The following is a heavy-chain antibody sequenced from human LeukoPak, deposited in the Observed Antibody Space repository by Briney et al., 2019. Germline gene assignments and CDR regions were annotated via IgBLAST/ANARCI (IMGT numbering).Heavy chain of an antibody. V-gene: IGHV4-61*02. CDR3: AREGSIQMLQKVRVAGFDY. Sequence: PSETLSLTCTVSGGSISSGSYYWSWIRQPAGKGLEWIGRIYTSGRTNYNPSLKSRVTISVDTSKNQFSLKLSSVTAADTAVYYCAREGSIQMLQKVRVAGFDYWGQGTLVTVSS. D-gene: IGHD6-19*01. CDR2: IYTSGRT. J-gene: IGHJ4*02. CDR1: GGSISSGSYY.